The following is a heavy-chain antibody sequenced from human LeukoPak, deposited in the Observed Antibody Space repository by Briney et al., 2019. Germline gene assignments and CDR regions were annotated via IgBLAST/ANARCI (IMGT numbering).Heavy chain of an antibody. CDR2: INHSGST. CDR1: GGSFSGYY. J-gene: IGHJ3*02. Sequence: PSETLSLTCAVYGGSFSGYYWSWIRQPPGKELEWIGEINHSGSTNYNPSLKSRVTISVDTSKNQFSLKLSSVTAADTAVYYCARGGGLSRIWGQGTMVTVSS. V-gene: IGHV4-34*01. CDR3: ARGGGLSRI. D-gene: IGHD2/OR15-2a*01.